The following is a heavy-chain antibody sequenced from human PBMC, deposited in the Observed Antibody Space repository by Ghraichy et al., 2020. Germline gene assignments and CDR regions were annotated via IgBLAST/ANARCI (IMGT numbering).Heavy chain of an antibody. CDR1: GFTFSSYG. CDR2: IWYDGSNK. V-gene: IGHV3-33*01. J-gene: IGHJ2*01. Sequence: GGSLRLSCAASGFTFSSYGMHWVRQAPGKGLEWVAVIWYDGSNKYYADSVKGRFTISRDNSKNTLYLQMNSLRAEDTAVYYCARVSATVTGTVWYFDLWGRGTLVTVSS. D-gene: IGHD4-11*01. CDR3: ARVSATVTGTVWYFDL.